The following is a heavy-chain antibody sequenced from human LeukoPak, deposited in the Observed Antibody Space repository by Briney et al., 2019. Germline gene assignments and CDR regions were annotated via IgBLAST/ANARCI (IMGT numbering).Heavy chain of an antibody. D-gene: IGHD4-23*01. CDR3: ARVRGYGDNDY. CDR2: IYYSGST. V-gene: IGHV4-39*07. CDR1: GGSFSSYY. Sequence: SETLSLTCAVYGGSFSSYYWGWIRQPPGKGLEWIGSIYYSGSTYYNPSLKSRVTISVDTSKNQFSLKLSSVTAADTAVYYCARVRGYGDNDYWGQGTLVTVSS. J-gene: IGHJ4*02.